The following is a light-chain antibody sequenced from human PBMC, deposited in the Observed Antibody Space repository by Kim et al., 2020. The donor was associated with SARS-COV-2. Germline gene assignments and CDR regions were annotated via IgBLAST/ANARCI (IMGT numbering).Light chain of an antibody. CDR2: GVT. V-gene: IGLV2-14*03. J-gene: IGLJ3*02. Sequence: QSITLSCTGTSSDIGGYNYVSWYQQHPGKAPKLMIYGVTNRPSGVSNRFSGSKSGNTASLTISGLQAEDEADYYCSSYTISNTLVVFGGGTQLTVL. CDR3: SSYTISNTLVV. CDR1: SSDIGGYNY.